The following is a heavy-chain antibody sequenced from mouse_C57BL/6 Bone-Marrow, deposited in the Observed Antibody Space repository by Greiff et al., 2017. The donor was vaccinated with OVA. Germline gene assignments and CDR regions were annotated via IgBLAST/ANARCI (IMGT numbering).Heavy chain of an antibody. Sequence: SGAELVRPGASVKMSCKASGYTFTSYNMHWVKQTPRQGLEWIGAIYPGNGDTSYNQKFKGKATLTVDNSSSTSYMQLSSLTSEDSAVYFCAREGIRREPEAMDYWGQGTSVTVSS. V-gene: IGHV1-12*01. CDR3: AREGIRREPEAMDY. CDR1: GYTFTSYN. J-gene: IGHJ4*01. CDR2: IYPGNGDT.